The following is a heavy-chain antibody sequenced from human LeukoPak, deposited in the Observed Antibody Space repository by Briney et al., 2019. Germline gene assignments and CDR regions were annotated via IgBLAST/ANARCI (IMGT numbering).Heavy chain of an antibody. CDR2: INHSGST. V-gene: IGHV4-34*01. Sequence: SETLSLTCAVYGGSFSGYYWGWIRQPPGKGLEWIGEINHSGSTNYNPSLKSRVTISVDTSKNQFSLKLSSVTAADTAVYYCTRARYYDFWSGHDYWGQGTLVTVSS. J-gene: IGHJ4*02. CDR1: GGSFSGYY. D-gene: IGHD3-3*01. CDR3: TRARYYDFWSGHDY.